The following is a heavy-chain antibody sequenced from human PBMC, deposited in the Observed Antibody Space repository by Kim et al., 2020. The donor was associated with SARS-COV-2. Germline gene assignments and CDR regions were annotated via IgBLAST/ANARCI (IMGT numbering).Heavy chain of an antibody. J-gene: IGHJ3*02. D-gene: IGHD6-13*01. V-gene: IGHV4-34*01. CDR3: ASIAAAGPQTVFDAFDI. CDR2: INHSGST. CDR1: GGSFSGYY. Sequence: SETLSLTCAVYGGSFSGYYWSWIRQPPGKGLEWIGEINHSGSTNYNPSLKSRVTISVDTSKNQFSLKLSSVTAADTAVYYCASIAAAGPQTVFDAFDIWGQGTMVTVSS.